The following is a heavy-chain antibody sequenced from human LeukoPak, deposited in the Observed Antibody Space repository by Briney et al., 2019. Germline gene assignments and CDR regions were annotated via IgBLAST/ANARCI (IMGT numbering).Heavy chain of an antibody. CDR1: GYTFTGYY. J-gene: IGHJ5*02. CDR3: ARDSLDRRRFGELFLGRFDP. V-gene: IGHV1-2*02. CDR2: INPNSGGT. Sequence: ASVKVSCKASGYTFTGYYMHWVRQAPGQGLEWMGWINPNSGGTNYAQKFQGRVTMTRDTSISTAYMELSRLRSDDTAVYYCARDSLDRRRFGELFLGRFDPWGQGTLVTVSS. D-gene: IGHD3-10*01.